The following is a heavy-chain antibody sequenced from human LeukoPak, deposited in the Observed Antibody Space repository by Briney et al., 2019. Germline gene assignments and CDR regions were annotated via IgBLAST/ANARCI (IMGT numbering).Heavy chain of an antibody. V-gene: IGHV1-18*01. CDR1: GYTFTSYG. Sequence: ASVKVSCKASGYTFTSYGISWVRQAPGQGLEWMGWISAYNGNTNYAQKLQGRVTMTTDTSTSTAYMELRGLRSDDTAVYYCARAFRGSGWYGQALYDYWGQGTLVTVSS. D-gene: IGHD6-19*01. CDR3: ARAFRGSGWYGQALYDY. CDR2: ISAYNGNT. J-gene: IGHJ4*02.